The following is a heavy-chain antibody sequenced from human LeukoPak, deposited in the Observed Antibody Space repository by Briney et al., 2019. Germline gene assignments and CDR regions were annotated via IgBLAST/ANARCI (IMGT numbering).Heavy chain of an antibody. CDR3: ARVDILTDAFDI. Sequence: PGGSLRLSCAASGFTFSSYWRSWVRQAPGKGLEWVANIKQDGSEKYYVDSVKGRFTISRDNAKNSLYLQMNSLRAEDTAVYYCARVDILTDAFDIWGQGTMVTVSS. J-gene: IGHJ3*02. V-gene: IGHV3-7*01. D-gene: IGHD3-9*01. CDR2: IKQDGSEK. CDR1: GFTFSSYW.